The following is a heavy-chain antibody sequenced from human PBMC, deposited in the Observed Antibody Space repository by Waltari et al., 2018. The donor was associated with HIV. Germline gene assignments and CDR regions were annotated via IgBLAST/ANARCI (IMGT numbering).Heavy chain of an antibody. CDR2: ISYSGGST. D-gene: IGHD2-2*01. Sequence: EVQLLESGGGLVQPGGSLRLSCAASGFTFSTYAMSWVRQAPGKGLGGVSGISYSGGSTYYADAVKGRFTISRDNSKNTLYLQMNSLRAEDTAVYYCAKITSTSWYYYGMDVWGQGTTVTVSS. CDR1: GFTFSTYA. J-gene: IGHJ6*02. V-gene: IGHV3-23*01. CDR3: AKITSTSWYYYGMDV.